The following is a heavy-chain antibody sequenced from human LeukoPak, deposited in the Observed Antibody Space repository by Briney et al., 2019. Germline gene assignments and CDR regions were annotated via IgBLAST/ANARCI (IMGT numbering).Heavy chain of an antibody. J-gene: IGHJ4*02. CDR2: IKSNTDGGTT. D-gene: IGHD6-13*01. V-gene: IGHV3-15*01. CDR3: TTYSSSWYYFDY. CDR1: GFTFSNAW. Sequence: GGSLRLSCAASGFTFSNAWMSWVRQAPGKGLEWVGRIKSNTDGGTTEYATPVKARFTISRDDSTNTLYLQMNSLKTEYTAMYYCTTYSSSWYYFDYWGQGTLVTVSS.